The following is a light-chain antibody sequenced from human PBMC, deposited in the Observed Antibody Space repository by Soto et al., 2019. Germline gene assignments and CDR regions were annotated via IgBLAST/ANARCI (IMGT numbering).Light chain of an antibody. CDR3: LQRSTYPLT. Sequence: DIQMTQFPSSLSASVGDRVTITCRASQGIRNDLAWHQQKPGKAPKRLIYAASSLQSGVPSRFSGSGSGSEFTLAISSLQPEDFATFCCLQRSTYPLTFGQGTKLEIK. CDR2: AAS. V-gene: IGKV1-17*01. CDR1: QGIRND. J-gene: IGKJ1*01.